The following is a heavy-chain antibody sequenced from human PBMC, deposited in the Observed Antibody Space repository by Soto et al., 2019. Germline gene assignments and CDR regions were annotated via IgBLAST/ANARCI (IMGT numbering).Heavy chain of an antibody. CDR3: ASPRGGSGSYYYYYYGMDV. CDR2: IIPILGIA. Sequence: GASVEVCCKASVGTFSIDIVSRVRKAPGQGLEWMGRIIPILGIANYAQKFQGRVTITADKSTSTAYMELSSLRSEDTAVYYCASPRGGSGSYYYYYYGMDVWGQGTTVTVS. J-gene: IGHJ6*02. CDR1: VGTFSIDI. D-gene: IGHD3-10*01. V-gene: IGHV1-69*02.